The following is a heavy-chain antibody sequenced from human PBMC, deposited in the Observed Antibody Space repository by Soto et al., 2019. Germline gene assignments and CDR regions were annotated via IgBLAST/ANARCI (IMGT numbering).Heavy chain of an antibody. CDR2: MNPNSGNT. CDR1: GYTFTSYD. Sequence: QVQLVQSGAEVKKPGASVKVSCKASGYTFTSYDINWVRQATGQGLEWMGWMNPNSGNTGSAQKFQGRVTMTRDTFTRTAYMELTRLTSEDTAVYFCVRVVGAVDYWGQRTLVTVSS. V-gene: IGHV1-8*01. D-gene: IGHD4-17*01. CDR3: VRVVGAVDY. J-gene: IGHJ4*02.